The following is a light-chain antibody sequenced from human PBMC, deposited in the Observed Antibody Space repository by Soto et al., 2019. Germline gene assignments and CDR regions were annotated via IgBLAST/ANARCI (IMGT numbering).Light chain of an antibody. CDR3: TSFTSSSTWV. Sequence: QSALTQPASVSGSPGQSITISCTGTSSDVGGYNYVSWFQQHPGKAPKLKIYEVSNRPSGVSNLFSGSKSGYTGSLTISELQAEDEAEYYCTSFTSSSTWVFGGGTKVTVL. CDR1: SSDVGGYNY. J-gene: IGLJ3*02. CDR2: EVS. V-gene: IGLV2-14*03.